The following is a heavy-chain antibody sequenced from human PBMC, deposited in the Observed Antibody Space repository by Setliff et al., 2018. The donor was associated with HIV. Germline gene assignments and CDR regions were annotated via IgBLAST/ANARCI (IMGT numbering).Heavy chain of an antibody. Sequence: PSETLSLTCTVSGGSISSSTYYWNWFRQSPGKGLEWIGYMSYTGINNYNPSLKSLVTISLDTSKNQFSLKLSSVTAADTAVYYCARGSRGYSYAYYYYYMDVWGKGTTVTVSS. D-gene: IGHD5-18*01. CDR3: ARGSRGYSYAYYYYYMDV. J-gene: IGHJ6*03. CDR2: MSYTGIN. CDR1: GGSISSSTYY. V-gene: IGHV4-31*01.